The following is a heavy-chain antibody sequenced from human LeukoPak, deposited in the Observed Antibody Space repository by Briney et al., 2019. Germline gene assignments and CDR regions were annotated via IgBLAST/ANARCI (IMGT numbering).Heavy chain of an antibody. CDR1: GFTFDDYG. V-gene: IGHV3-20*04. D-gene: IGHD2-2*01. CDR2: INWNGGST. CDR3: ARIRYCSSTSCFVDYYYMDV. Sequence: GRSLRLSCAASGFTFDDYGMSWVRQAPGKGLEWVSGINWNGGSTGYADSVKGRFTISRDNAKNSLYLQMNSLRAEDTALYYCARIRYCSSTSCFVDYYYMDVWGKGTTVTVSS. J-gene: IGHJ6*03.